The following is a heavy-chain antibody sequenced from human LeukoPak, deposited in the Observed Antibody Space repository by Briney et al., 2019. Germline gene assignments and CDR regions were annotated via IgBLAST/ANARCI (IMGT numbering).Heavy chain of an antibody. CDR1: GFTFNSYV. V-gene: IGHV3-23*01. D-gene: IGHD4-17*01. J-gene: IGHJ4*02. CDR3: AKGRPYADYVSDFDY. Sequence: PGGSLRLSCAASGFTFNSYVMSWVRQTPGKGLEWVSYISTRGGSTYYADSVKGRFTISRDNSKNTLNLQMNSLRAEDTAVYYCAKGRPYADYVSDFDYWGQGTLVTVSS. CDR2: ISTRGGST.